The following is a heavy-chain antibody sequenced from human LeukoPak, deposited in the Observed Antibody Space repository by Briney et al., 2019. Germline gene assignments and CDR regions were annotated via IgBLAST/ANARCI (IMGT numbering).Heavy chain of an antibody. CDR2: INPNSGGT. CDR3: ARVGPGTVVTGNYDY. CDR1: GYTFTGYY. Sequence: ASVRLSCKASGYTFTGYYMHWVRQAPGQGLEWMGGINPNSGGTNYAQKFQGRVTMTRDTSISTAYMELSRLRSDDTAVYYCARVGPGTVVTGNYDYWGQGTLVTVSS. J-gene: IGHJ4*02. V-gene: IGHV1-2*02. D-gene: IGHD4-23*01.